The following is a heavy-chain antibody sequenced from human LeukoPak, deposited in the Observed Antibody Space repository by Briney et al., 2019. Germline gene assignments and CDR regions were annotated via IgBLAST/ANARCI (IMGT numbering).Heavy chain of an antibody. Sequence: PGESLKICCQGSGYSFTNYWIVWVRQMPGQGLEYMGIIHPGDSNTKYSPSFEGQLIISVDKSISTACLQSSSLKASDSAIYYCARRRGDTVAGPDYWGQGALVTVSS. CDR3: ARRRGDTVAGPDY. D-gene: IGHD6-19*01. CDR1: GYSFTNYW. J-gene: IGHJ4*02. V-gene: IGHV5-51*03. CDR2: IHPGDSNT.